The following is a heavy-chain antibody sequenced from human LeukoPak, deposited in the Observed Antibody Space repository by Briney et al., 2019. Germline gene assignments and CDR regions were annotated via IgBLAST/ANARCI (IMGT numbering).Heavy chain of an antibody. D-gene: IGHD3-16*01. Sequence: SETLSLTCAVYGGSFSGYYWSWIRQPPGKGLEWIGEINHSGSTNYNPSLKSRVTISVDTSKNQFSLKLSSVTAADTAIYYCARDFFASSATFVAFDMWGQGTMVTVSS. J-gene: IGHJ3*02. CDR1: GGSFSGYY. V-gene: IGHV4-34*01. CDR2: INHSGST. CDR3: ARDFFASSATFVAFDM.